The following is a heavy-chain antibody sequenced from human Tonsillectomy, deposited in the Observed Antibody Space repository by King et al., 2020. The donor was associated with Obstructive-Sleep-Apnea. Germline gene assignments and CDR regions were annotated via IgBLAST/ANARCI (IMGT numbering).Heavy chain of an antibody. V-gene: IGHV3-30*02. J-gene: IGHJ4*02. Sequence: VQLVESGGGVVQPGRSLRLSCAASGFTFSNYGMHWVRPAPGKGLEWVSFIRSDVINKYYGDSVKGRFTISRDNSKNTQYLQMNSLRPEDTAVYYCARGSYSSGWEGDYWGQGTLVIVSS. CDR2: IRSDVINK. CDR1: GFTFSNYG. CDR3: ARGSYSSGWEGDY. D-gene: IGHD6-19*01.